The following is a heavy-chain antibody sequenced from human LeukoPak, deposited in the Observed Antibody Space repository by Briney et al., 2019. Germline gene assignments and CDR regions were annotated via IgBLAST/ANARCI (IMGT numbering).Heavy chain of an antibody. D-gene: IGHD6-13*01. CDR2: ISDSGGST. CDR3: AQPLPRSPETAAARALGN. V-gene: IGHV3-23*01. J-gene: IGHJ4*02. CDR1: GFTFSSYA. Sequence: GGSLRLSCAASGFTFSSYAMSWVRQAPGEGLEWVSAISDSGGSTYYADSVKGRFTISRDNSMNTLYLQMNSLRAEDTAVYYCAQPLPRSPETAAARALGNWGQGSLVTVSS.